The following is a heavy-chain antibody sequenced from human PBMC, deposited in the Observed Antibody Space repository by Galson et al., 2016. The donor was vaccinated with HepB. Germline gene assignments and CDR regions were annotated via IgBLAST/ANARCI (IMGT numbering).Heavy chain of an antibody. CDR3: GHSIPGIHSQWRNVGIDV. J-gene: IGHJ6*02. D-gene: IGHD6-19*01. V-gene: IGHV2-5*01. CDR1: GFSLRSSGVG. Sequence: PALVKPTQTLTLTCSFSGFSLRSSGVGVGWIRQPPGKALEWVAVIYLNVDKFYSPSLKRRPTITKDTSRNHVVLTMTNMDPVDTATYYCGHSIPGIHSQWRNVGIDVWGQGTTVIVSS. CDR2: IYLNVDK.